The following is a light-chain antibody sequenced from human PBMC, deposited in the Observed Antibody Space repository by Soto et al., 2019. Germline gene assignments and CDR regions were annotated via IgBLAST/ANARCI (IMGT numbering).Light chain of an antibody. V-gene: IGKV1-5*01. CDR1: QSISSW. J-gene: IGKJ1*01. Sequence: DIQMTQSPSTLSASVGDRVTITCRASQSISSWLAWYQQKPGKAPKLLIYDAYSLESGVPSRFSCSVSGNEFTLTISSLQSDHIATYYCQQYNSYRTFGQGTKVEIK. CDR2: DAY. CDR3: QQYNSYRT.